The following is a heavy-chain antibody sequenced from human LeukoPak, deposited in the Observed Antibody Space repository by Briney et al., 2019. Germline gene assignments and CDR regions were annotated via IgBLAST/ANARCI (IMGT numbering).Heavy chain of an antibody. D-gene: IGHD1-26*01. V-gene: IGHV3-23*01. CDR2: ISGGGDST. J-gene: IGHJ4*02. CDR1: KFTFSSYA. CDR3: AKEGAIVGETWFDY. Sequence: EGSLRLSCAASKFTFSSYAMSWVRQAPGKGLEWASAISGGGDSTFYTDSVKGRFTISRDNSKNTLYLEMNSLRADDTAVYYCAKEGAIVGETWFDYWGQGTLVTVSS.